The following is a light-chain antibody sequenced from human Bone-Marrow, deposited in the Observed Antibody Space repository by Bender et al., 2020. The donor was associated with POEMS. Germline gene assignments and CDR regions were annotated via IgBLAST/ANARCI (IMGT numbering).Light chain of an antibody. CDR2: EVN. V-gene: IGLV2-8*01. CDR1: SSDVGAYNH. CDR3: FSYAMTNLFA. Sequence: QSALTQPLSASGSPGQSVTISCTGTSSDVGAYNHVSWYQQHPGKVPSLIIYEVNQRPSGVSNRFSASKSGNTASLTVFGLRAEDEADYYCFSYAMTNLFAFGGGTMLTVL. J-gene: IGLJ2*01.